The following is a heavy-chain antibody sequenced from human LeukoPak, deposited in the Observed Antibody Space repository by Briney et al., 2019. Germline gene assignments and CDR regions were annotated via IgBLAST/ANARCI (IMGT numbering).Heavy chain of an antibody. V-gene: IGHV4-39*07. CDR3: ARALAWAGSSYYYGMDV. CDR2: IYYSGST. D-gene: IGHD3-10*01. CDR1: GGSISSSSYN. Sequence: SETLTLTCTVSGGSISSSSYNWVRIPQAPGKGLVWIVSIYYSGSTYYNPSLKSRVTISVDTSKNQSSLKLSSVTAADTAVYYCARALAWAGSSYYYGMDVWGQGTTVTASS. J-gene: IGHJ6*02.